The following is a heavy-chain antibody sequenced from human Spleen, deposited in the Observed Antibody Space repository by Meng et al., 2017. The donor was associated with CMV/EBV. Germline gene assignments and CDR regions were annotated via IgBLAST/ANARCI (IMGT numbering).Heavy chain of an antibody. V-gene: IGHV3-7*01. J-gene: IGHJ5*02. Sequence: GESLKISCVVSGFTLRSSWMSWARQAPGKGLEWVANIKEDGSEKNYVDSVKGRFTISRDNSRNSVYLQMNSLGVEDTAVYYCAREEDCSGGSCYSYKWFDPWGQGTLVTVSS. CDR3: AREEDCSGGSCYSYKWFDP. CDR1: GFTLRSSW. D-gene: IGHD2-15*01. CDR2: IKEDGSEK.